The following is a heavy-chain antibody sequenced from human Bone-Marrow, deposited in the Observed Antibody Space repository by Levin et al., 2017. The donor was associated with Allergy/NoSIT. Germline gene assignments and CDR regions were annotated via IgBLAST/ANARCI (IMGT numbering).Heavy chain of an antibody. Sequence: GESLKISCAASEFTFSTYAMHWVRQAPGKGLEWVAVISSDGSKEHYADSVKGRFTISRDNSKNTLYLQMNSLRREDTAMYYCARSYYDFWSGYPPPLGYMDVWGKGTTVTVSS. D-gene: IGHD3-3*01. CDR1: EFTFSTYA. CDR2: ISSDGSKE. J-gene: IGHJ6*03. CDR3: ARSYYDFWSGYPPPLGYMDV. V-gene: IGHV3-30-3*01.